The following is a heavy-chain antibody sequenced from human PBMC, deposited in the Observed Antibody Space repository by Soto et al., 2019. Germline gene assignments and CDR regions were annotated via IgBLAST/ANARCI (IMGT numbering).Heavy chain of an antibody. Sequence: GGSLRLSCVASGFTFCDYYMSWIRQAPGKGLEWVSYISSSGSTIYYADSVKGRFTISRDNAKNSLYLQMNSLRAEDTAVYYCVREKVTMIVGFYYFDYWGQGTRVTVSS. CDR1: GFTFCDYY. J-gene: IGHJ4*02. V-gene: IGHV3-11*04. CDR2: ISSSGSTI. CDR3: VREKVTMIVGFYYFDY. D-gene: IGHD3-22*01.